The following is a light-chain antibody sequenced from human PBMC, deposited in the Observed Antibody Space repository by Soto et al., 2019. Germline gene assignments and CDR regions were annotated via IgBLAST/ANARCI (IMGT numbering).Light chain of an antibody. V-gene: IGKV1-27*01. CDR3: HNYNSAPLS. CDR2: ATS. Sequence: DIQMTQSPSSLSASVGDRVTITCRASQDISNSLAWYQQKPGKVPKVLIYATSILHTGVPARFSGSGSGTDVTHTISSLQPEDVATYYCHNYNSAPLSFGGGTKVEI. CDR1: QDISNS. J-gene: IGKJ4*01.